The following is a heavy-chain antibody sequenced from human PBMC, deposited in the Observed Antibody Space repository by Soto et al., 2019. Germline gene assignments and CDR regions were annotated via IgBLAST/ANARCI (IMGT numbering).Heavy chain of an antibody. D-gene: IGHD3-3*01. V-gene: IGHV3-23*01. CDR3: AKGEYDDFCSGSYPNYHHYGMDV. Sequence: EVQLLESGGGLVQPGGSLRLSCEASGFTFSSQAMNWVRQAPGKGLEWVSGISRSGSSAYYADSVKGRFTISRDNSKNTLALQMNSLRGEDTAVYYCAKGEYDDFCSGSYPNYHHYGMDVWGQGTTVTVSS. CDR1: GFTFSSQA. J-gene: IGHJ6*02. CDR2: ISRSGSSA.